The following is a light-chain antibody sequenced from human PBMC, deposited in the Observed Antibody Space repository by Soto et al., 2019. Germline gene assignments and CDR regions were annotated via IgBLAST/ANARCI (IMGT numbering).Light chain of an antibody. CDR2: RNN. CDR3: AAWNDGLSGFV. CDR1: SSDIGSNA. V-gene: IGLV1-47*01. Sequence: QSVLTQPPSTSRTPGQRVTISCSGSSSDIGSNAVYWYQQLPGTAPKLLIYRNNQRPSGVPDRFSGTKSGTSASLAISGLRSEDEADYYCAAWNDGLSGFVFGTGTKVNVL. J-gene: IGLJ1*01.